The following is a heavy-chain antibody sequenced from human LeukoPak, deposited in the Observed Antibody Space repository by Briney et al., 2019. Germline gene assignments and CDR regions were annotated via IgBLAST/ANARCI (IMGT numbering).Heavy chain of an antibody. CDR3: ARFMEMATIVGTYYYGMDV. D-gene: IGHD5-24*01. CDR2: IYYSGST. J-gene: IGHJ6*02. CDR1: GGSISSYY. V-gene: IGHV4-59*01. Sequence: PSETLSLTCTVSGGSISSYYWSWIRQPPGKGLEWIGYIYYSGSTNYNPSLKSRVTISVDTSKNQFSLKLSSVTAADTAVYYCARFMEMATIVGTYYYGMDVWGQGTTVTVSS.